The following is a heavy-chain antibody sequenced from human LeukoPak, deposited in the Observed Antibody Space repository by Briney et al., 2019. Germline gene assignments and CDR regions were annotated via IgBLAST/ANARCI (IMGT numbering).Heavy chain of an antibody. D-gene: IGHD3-10*01. Sequence: HPGGSLRLSCAASGFTFSSYGMSWVRQAPGKGLEWVSAISGSGGSTYYADSVKGRFTISRDNSKNTLYLQMNSLRAEDTAVYYCAKRQRPQTYYYYGSGSYEPFDYWGQGTLVTVSS. V-gene: IGHV3-23*01. CDR3: AKRQRPQTYYYYGSGSYEPFDY. J-gene: IGHJ4*02. CDR1: GFTFSSYG. CDR2: ISGSGGST.